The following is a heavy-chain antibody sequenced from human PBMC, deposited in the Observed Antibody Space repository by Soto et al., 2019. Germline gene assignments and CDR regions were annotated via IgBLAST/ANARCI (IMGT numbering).Heavy chain of an antibody. CDR3: AKGGYCTGTSCYIDY. CDR2: ISGSGGST. V-gene: IGHV3-23*01. Sequence: GGSLRLSCAASGFTFSSYAVNWVRQAPGKGLDWVSVISGSGGSTYYADSVEGRFTISRDNSKNTVNLQMNSLRAEDTAVYYCAKGGYCTGTSCYIDYWGQGTLVTVSS. J-gene: IGHJ4*02. CDR1: GFTFSSYA. D-gene: IGHD2-2*02.